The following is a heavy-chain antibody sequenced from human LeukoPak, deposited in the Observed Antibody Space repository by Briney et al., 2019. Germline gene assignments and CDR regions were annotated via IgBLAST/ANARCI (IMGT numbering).Heavy chain of an antibody. CDR3: ARGVYIAAVQYAY. Sequence: SETLSLTCAVYGGSFSGYYWSWIRQPPGKGLEWIGEINHSGSTNYNPSLKSRVTISVDTSKNQFSLKLSSVTAADTAVYYRARGVYIAAVQYAYWGQGTLVTVSS. D-gene: IGHD6-13*01. CDR1: GGSFSGYY. CDR2: INHSGST. J-gene: IGHJ4*02. V-gene: IGHV4-34*01.